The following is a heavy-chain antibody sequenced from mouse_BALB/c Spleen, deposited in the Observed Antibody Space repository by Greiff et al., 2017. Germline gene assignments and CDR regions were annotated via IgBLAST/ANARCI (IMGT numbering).Heavy chain of an antibody. CDR2: ISSGSSTI. J-gene: IGHJ4*01. D-gene: IGHD2-1*01. CDR1: GFTFSSFG. CDR3: ARYGNYVYAMDY. V-gene: IGHV5-17*02. Sequence: EVMLVESGGGLVQPGGSRKLSCAASGFTFSSFGMHWVRQAPGKGLEWVAYISSGSSTIYYADTVKGRFTISRDNPKNTLFLQMTSLRSEDTAMYKCARYGNYVYAMDYWGQGTSVTVSA.